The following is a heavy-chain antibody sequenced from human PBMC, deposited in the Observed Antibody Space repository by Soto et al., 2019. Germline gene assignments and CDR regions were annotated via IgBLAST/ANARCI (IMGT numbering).Heavy chain of an antibody. CDR3: ATTRPPRGSSFFAWFDP. J-gene: IGHJ5*02. CDR1: GYSFTRKW. CDR2: IDPTDTYT. D-gene: IGHD1-26*01. Sequence: DVQLVQSGAEVKKPGESLRISCTASGYSFTRKWISWVRQMPGKGLEWMGRIDPTDTYTNYSPSFQGHVTISVDKSSSTAYVQWSSLKASDTAMYYCATTRPPRGSSFFAWFDPWGQGTLVTVSS. V-gene: IGHV5-10-1*03.